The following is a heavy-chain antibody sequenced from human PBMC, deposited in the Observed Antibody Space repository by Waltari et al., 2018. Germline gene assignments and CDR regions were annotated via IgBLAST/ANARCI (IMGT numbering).Heavy chain of an antibody. Sequence: QVQLQESGPGLVKPSETLSLTCAVSGYSISSGYYWGWIRQPPGKGLEWIGSIYHSGSTYYNPSLKSRVTISVDTSKNQFSLKLSSVTAADTAVYYCVRRPTDSSGSPIAFDIWGQGTMVTVSS. V-gene: IGHV4-38-2*01. D-gene: IGHD3-22*01. CDR1: GYSISSGYY. J-gene: IGHJ3*02. CDR2: IYHSGST. CDR3: VRRPTDSSGSPIAFDI.